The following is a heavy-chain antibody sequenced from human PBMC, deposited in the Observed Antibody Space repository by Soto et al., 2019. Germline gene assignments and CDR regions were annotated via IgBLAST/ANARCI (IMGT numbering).Heavy chain of an antibody. Sequence: GASVKVSCKASGGTFSTYAISWVRQAPGQGLEWMGGVIPIFGTSTYAQNFQGRVTITADESTSTAYMELSRLRSEDTAVYYCARVRVVGATRFYYHYGLDVWGQGTTVTVSS. CDR1: GGTFSTYA. D-gene: IGHD1-26*01. CDR3: ARVRVVGATRFYYHYGLDV. CDR2: VIPIFGTS. J-gene: IGHJ6*02. V-gene: IGHV1-69*13.